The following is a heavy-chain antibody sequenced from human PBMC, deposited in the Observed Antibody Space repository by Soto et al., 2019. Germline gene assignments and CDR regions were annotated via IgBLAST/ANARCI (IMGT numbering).Heavy chain of an antibody. V-gene: IGHV1-3*01. D-gene: IGHD3-22*01. CDR1: GGTFSSYA. CDR3: ARPKDYDDCLDL. J-gene: IGHJ4*02. Sequence: ASVKVSCKASGGTFSSYAISWVRQAPGQRLEWMGWINAGNGNTKYSQKFQGRVTFTRDTSANTAYMELSSLISEDTAVYYCARPKDYDDCLDLWRQGTLVTVSS. CDR2: INAGNGNT.